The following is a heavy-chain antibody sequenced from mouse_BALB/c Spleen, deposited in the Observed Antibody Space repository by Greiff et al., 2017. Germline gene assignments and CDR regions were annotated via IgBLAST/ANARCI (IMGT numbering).Heavy chain of an antibody. Sequence: VQLKESGGDLVKPGGSLKLSCAASGFTFSSYGMSWVRQTPDKRLEWVATISSGGSYTYYPDSVKGRFTISRDNAKNTLYLQMSSLKSEDTAMYYCARFYGNSTPFWAMDYWGQGTSVTVSS. CDR1: GFTFSSYG. D-gene: IGHD2-1*01. J-gene: IGHJ4*01. CDR2: ISSGGSYT. V-gene: IGHV5-6*01. CDR3: ARFYGNSTPFWAMDY.